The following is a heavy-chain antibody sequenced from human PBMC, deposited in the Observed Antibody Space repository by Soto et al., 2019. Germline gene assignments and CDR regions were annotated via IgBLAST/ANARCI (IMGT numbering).Heavy chain of an antibody. D-gene: IGHD3-3*01. CDR1: GYTFTGYF. CDR3: ARGGGTILAPLP. CDR2: NNSNSGAT. J-gene: IGHJ5*02. V-gene: IGHV1-2*02. Sequence: SVKVSCKASGYTFTGYFMHWVRQAPGQGLEWMGWNNSNSGATKYAQKFQGRVTLSRDTSISTAYMGLSGLRSDDTAVYYCARGGGTILAPLPWGQGTLVTVSS.